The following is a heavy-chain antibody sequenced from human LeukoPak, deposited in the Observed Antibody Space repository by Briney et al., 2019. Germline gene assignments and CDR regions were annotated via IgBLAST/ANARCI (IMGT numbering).Heavy chain of an antibody. V-gene: IGHV4-34*01. Sequence: PSETLSLTCAVYGGSFSGYYWSWIRQPPGKGLEWIGSIYYSGSTYYNPSLKSRVTISVDTSKNQFSLKLSSVTAADTAVYYCAMSGGRGWDYWGQGTLVTVSS. D-gene: IGHD2-15*01. CDR1: GGSFSGYY. CDR2: IYYSGST. CDR3: AMSGGRGWDY. J-gene: IGHJ4*02.